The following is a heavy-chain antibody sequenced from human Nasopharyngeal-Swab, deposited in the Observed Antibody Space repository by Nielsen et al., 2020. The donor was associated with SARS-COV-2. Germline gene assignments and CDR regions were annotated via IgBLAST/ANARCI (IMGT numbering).Heavy chain of an antibody. J-gene: IGHJ5*02. CDR2: ISHNSGT. V-gene: IGHV4-59*11. Sequence: SETLSLTCTVSGVSITSQYWSWIRQPPGKGLEWIGYISHNSGTSYNPSLKSRFTMFMDTSKNQFSLRLTSVTAADTAVYYCAKEGATGWFDPCGQGTLVTVSS. CDR1: GVSITSQY. CDR3: AKEGATGWFDP.